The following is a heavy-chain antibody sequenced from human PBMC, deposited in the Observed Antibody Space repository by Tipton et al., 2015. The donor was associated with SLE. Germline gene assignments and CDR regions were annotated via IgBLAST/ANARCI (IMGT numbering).Heavy chain of an antibody. D-gene: IGHD2-2*01. CDR2: IYTSGST. J-gene: IGHJ4*02. V-gene: IGHV4-61*02. CDR1: GGSISSGSYY. Sequence: TLSLTCTVSGGSISSGSYYWSWIRQPAGKGLGWIGRIYTSGSTNYNPSLKSRVTISVDTSKNQFSLKLSSVTAADTAVYYCARDLAYCSSTSCFDYFDYWGQGTLVTVSS. CDR3: ARDLAYCSSTSCFDYFDY.